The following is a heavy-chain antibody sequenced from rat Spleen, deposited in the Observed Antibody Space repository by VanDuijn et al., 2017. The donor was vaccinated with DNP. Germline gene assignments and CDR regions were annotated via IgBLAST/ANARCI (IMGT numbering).Heavy chain of an antibody. CDR1: GFTFNNYW. CDR3: AKDDSSYCFDY. CDR2: ISYDGGST. J-gene: IGHJ2*01. Sequence: EVQLVESGGDLVQPGRSLKVSCVVSGFTFNNYWMTWIRQAPTKGLEWVASISYDGGSTYYRDSVKGRFTISRDNAKSTLYLQMESLRSEDTATYYCAKDDSSYCFDYLGQGVMVTVSS. V-gene: IGHV5-20*01. D-gene: IGHD1-2*01.